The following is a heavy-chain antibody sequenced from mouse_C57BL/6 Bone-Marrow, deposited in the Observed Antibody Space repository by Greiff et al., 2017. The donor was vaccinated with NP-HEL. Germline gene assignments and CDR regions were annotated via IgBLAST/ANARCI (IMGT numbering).Heavy chain of an antibody. V-gene: IGHV1-47*01. J-gene: IGHJ1*03. CDR2: FHPYNDDT. CDR3: ARGDYGSRGYFDV. D-gene: IGHD1-1*01. Sequence: VKLQESGAELVKPGASVKMSCKASGYTFTTYPIEWMKQNHGKSLEWIGNFHPYNDDTKYNEKFKGKATLTVEKSSSTVYLELSRLTSDDSAVYYCARGDYGSRGYFDVWGTGTTVTVSS. CDR1: GYTFTTYP.